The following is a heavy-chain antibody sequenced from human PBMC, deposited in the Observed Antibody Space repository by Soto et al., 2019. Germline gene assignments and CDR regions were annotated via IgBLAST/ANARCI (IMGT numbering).Heavy chain of an antibody. D-gene: IGHD2-2*01. CDR2: IYSSGKT. J-gene: IGHJ3*01. V-gene: IGHV4-4*07. Sequence: SETLSLTCTVSGGSLNNYNWNWIRQSAGTGLEWIGRIYSSGKTYYNPSLKSRVTLSLDMLNNQISLKVTSVTAADTAMYYCARERTYQMFGDDALGFWGLGTMVTVSS. CDR3: ARERTYQMFGDDALGF. CDR1: GGSLNNYN.